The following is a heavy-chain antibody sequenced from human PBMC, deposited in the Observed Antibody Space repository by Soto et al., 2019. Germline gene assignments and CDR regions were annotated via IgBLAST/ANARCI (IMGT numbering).Heavy chain of an antibody. J-gene: IGHJ4*01. Sequence: QVQLVESGGGVVQPGRSLRLSCAASGLTFINYNMHWVRQAPGKGLEWVAVISYDGSITKYADSVKGRFTISRDNSKNTLFLQMNGLRAEDTAMYYCASDPESRRRPTYGSGYCGQGILVIVSS. CDR2: ISYDGSIT. CDR3: ASDPESRRRPTYGSGY. CDR1: GLTFINYN. V-gene: IGHV3-30*04. D-gene: IGHD3-10*01.